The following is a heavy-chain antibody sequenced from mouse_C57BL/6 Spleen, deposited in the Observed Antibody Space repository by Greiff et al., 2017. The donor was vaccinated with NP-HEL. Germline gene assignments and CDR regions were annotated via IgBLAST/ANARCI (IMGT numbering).Heavy chain of an antibody. Sequence: DVKLVESGGGLVKPGGSLKLSCAASGFTFSYYGMHWVRQAPEKGLEWVAYISSGSSTIYYADTVKGRFTISRDNAKNTLFLQMTSLRSEDTAMYYCARSWFAYWGQGTLVTVSA. CDR3: ARSWFAY. V-gene: IGHV5-17*01. CDR1: GFTFSYYG. J-gene: IGHJ3*01. CDR2: ISSGSSTI.